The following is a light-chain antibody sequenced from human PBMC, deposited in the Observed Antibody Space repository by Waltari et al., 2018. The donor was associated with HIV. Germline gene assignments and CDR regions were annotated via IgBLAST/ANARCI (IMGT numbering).Light chain of an antibody. CDR1: SSAAGGYDY. CDR2: EVS. J-gene: IGLJ2*01. CDR3: SSYTSRSTLI. Sequence: QSALTQPASVSGSPGQSITISCTGTSSAAGGYDYVLWYRQHPGKAPKLLIYEVSNRPSGASDRFSGSKSGNTASLTISGLQADDEADYYCSSYTSRSTLIFGGGTKLTVL. V-gene: IGLV2-14*01.